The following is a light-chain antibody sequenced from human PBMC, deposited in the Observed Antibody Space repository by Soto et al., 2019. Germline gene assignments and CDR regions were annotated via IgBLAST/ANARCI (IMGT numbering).Light chain of an antibody. CDR1: SSDIGGYNY. J-gene: IGLJ1*01. CDR3: TSYTSSITYV. CDR2: EVS. Sequence: QSALTQPASVSGSPGQSITISCTGPSSDIGGYNYVSWYQQHPGKAPKLIIYEVSWRPSGVSNRFSGSKSGNTASLTISGLQAEDESDYYCTSYTSSITYVFGPGTKLTVL. V-gene: IGLV2-14*01.